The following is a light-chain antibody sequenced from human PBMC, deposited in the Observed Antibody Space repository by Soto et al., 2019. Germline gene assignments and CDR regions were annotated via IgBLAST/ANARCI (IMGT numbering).Light chain of an antibody. CDR1: RTIGRF. J-gene: IGKJ5*01. V-gene: IGKV1-39*01. CDR2: AAY. Sequence: DIQMTQSPSSLSASVGDSVTITCRASRTIGRFLNWYHQKPGTAPKLLVYAAYNLLGGVPSRFSGSGSETAFTLTISSLQPEDFGTFDCQQSYGTPFTFGQGTRLEIK. CDR3: QQSYGTPFT.